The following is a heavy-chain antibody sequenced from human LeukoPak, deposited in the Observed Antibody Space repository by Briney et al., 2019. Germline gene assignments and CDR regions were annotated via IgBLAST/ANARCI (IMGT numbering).Heavy chain of an antibody. CDR3: ARSGKWLVPNDY. Sequence: SETLSLTCAVYGGSFSGYYWSWIRQLPGKGLEWIGEINHSGSTNYNPSLKSRVTISVDTSKNQFSLKLSSVTAADTAVYYCARSGKWLVPNDYWGQGTLVTVSS. CDR2: INHSGST. J-gene: IGHJ4*02. V-gene: IGHV4-34*01. D-gene: IGHD6-19*01. CDR1: GGSFSGYY.